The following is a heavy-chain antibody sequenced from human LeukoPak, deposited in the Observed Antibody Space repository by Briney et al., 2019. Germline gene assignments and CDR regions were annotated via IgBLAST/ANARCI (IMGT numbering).Heavy chain of an antibody. J-gene: IGHJ4*02. D-gene: IGHD5-18*01. CDR2: ISWNSGST. V-gene: IGHV3-23*01. CDR3: AKDADTAIPPH. CDR1: GFTFDDYA. Sequence: PGGSLRLSCAASGFTFDDYAMHWLRQAPGKGLEWVSGISWNSGSTYYADSVKGRFTISRDNSKNTLYLQMNSLRAEDTAVYYCAKDADTAIPPHWGQGTLVTVSS.